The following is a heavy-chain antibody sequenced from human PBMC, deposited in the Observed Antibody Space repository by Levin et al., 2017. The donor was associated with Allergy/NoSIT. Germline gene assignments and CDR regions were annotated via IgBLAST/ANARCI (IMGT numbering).Heavy chain of an antibody. Sequence: PGGSLRLSCAVSGITVSNYYWTWFRQPPGKGLEWVAVIYSDGNTHSTHSVKGRFTISRDTSKNTLYLQMNCVRAEDTAVYYCVKGGSMVSSDCWGQGTLVTVSS. CDR3: VKGGSMVSSDC. V-gene: IGHV3-53*01. CDR2: IYSDGNT. D-gene: IGHD4/OR15-4a*01. J-gene: IGHJ4*02. CDR1: GITVSNYY.